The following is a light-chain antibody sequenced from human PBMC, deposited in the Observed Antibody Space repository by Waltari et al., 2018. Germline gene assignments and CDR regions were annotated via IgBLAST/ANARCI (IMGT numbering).Light chain of an antibody. CDR2: HTA. J-gene: IGKJ1*01. Sequence: EIVLTQSPGTLSLSPGERATLSCRARQGVGKYLAWYQRRPGQAPRLLLYHTAIRATGIPNRFSGSVSGTDFSLTISRLEPEDFAVYYCQKYDFLPATFGQGTTVEIK. CDR3: QKYDFLPAT. CDR1: QGVGKY. V-gene: IGKV3-20*01.